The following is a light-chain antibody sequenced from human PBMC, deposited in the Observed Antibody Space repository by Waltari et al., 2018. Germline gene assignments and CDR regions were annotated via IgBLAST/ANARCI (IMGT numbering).Light chain of an antibody. J-gene: IGKJ2*01. CDR3: QHYATAPPYT. V-gene: IGKV3-20*01. CDR2: AAS. CDR1: QSVSSSF. Sequence: EIVLTQSPGTLSLSPGQTATLSCWASQSVSSSFFAWYQQRPGQAPRLLIYAASNRATGIPDRFSGSGSGTDFTLTISRLEPEDFALYYCQHYATAPPYTFGQGTKLEIK.